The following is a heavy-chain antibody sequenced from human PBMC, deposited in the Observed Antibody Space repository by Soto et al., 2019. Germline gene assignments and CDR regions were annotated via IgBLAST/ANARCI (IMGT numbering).Heavy chain of an antibody. V-gene: IGHV1-18*01. CDR2: ISAYNGNT. CDR3: ARGEAYYDILTGGEDSYYGMVV. D-gene: IGHD3-9*01. Sequence: ASVKVSCKASGYTFTSYGISWVRQAPGQGLEWMGWISAYNGNTNYAQKLQGRVTMTTDTSTSTAYMELRSLRSDDTAVYYCARGEAYYDILTGGEDSYYGMVVWGQGTTVTVSS. J-gene: IGHJ6*02. CDR1: GYTFTSYG.